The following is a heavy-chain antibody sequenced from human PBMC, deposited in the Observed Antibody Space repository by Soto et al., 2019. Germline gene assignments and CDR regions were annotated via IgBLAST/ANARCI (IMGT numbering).Heavy chain of an antibody. CDR2: IYHSGTT. D-gene: IGHD3-16*01. Sequence: QVQLQESGPGLVKPSGPLSLTCAVSGDSISNSYWWSWVRQPPRKGLEWIGEIYHSGTTNYNPSLKGPIPKSIGKVKEQFSLKLTSVTAADTAVYYCARVLGGAYYSDYWGRGTLVTVSS. CDR3: ARVLGGAYYSDY. CDR1: GDSISNSYW. V-gene: IGHV4-4*02. J-gene: IGHJ4*02.